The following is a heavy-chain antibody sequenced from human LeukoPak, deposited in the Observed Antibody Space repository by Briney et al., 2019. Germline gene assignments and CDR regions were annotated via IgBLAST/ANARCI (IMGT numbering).Heavy chain of an antibody. CDR1: GFTFSSYS. Sequence: GGSLRLSCAASGFTFSSYSMNWVRQAPGKGLEWVSYISSSSSSIYYADSVKGRFTISRDNAKNSLYLQMNSLRAEDTAVYYCAVGDSYGAFDNWGQGTLVTVSS. D-gene: IGHD5-18*01. J-gene: IGHJ4*02. CDR2: ISSSSSSI. V-gene: IGHV3-48*01. CDR3: AVGDSYGAFDN.